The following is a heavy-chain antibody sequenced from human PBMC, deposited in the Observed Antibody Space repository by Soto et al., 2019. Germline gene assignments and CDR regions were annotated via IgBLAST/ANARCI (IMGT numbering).Heavy chain of an antibody. CDR1: GFSFTCYY. V-gene: IGHV1-2*02. D-gene: IGHD6-6*01. Sequence: ASVKVSCKASGFSFTCYYIHWLRQAPGQGLEWMGWINAHSGGTEYAQKFQGRVTLTRDTSIATAYLTLTSLTSDDTALYYCAKDLTRQLAYWLDPWGQGTQVTVYS. J-gene: IGHJ5*02. CDR2: INAHSGGT. CDR3: AKDLTRQLAYWLDP.